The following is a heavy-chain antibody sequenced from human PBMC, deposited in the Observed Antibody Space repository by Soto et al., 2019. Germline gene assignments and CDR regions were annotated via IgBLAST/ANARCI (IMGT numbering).Heavy chain of an antibody. D-gene: IGHD3-22*01. CDR3: ARDAPTSSGYYLSHWFDP. J-gene: IGHJ5*02. CDR1: GGCVTRGTWY. V-gene: IGHV4-61*01. Sequence: SETRSLTRTVSGGCVTRGTWYWSWIRQPPGKGLEWIGYIYYSGSTNYNPSLKSRVTISVDTSKNQFSLKLSSVTAADTAVYYCARDAPTSSGYYLSHWFDPWGQGTLVTVSS. CDR2: IYYSGST.